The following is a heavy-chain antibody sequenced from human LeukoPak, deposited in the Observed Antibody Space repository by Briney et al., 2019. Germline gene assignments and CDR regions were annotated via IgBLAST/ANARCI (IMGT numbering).Heavy chain of an antibody. Sequence: PSETLSLTCTVSGGSISSYYWSWIRQPPGKGLEWIGYIYYSGSTNYNPSLKSRVTISVDTSKNQFSLKLSSVTAADTAVYYCARQDSSGWYGPYYGMDVWGQGTTVTVSS. CDR1: GGSISSYY. D-gene: IGHD6-19*01. V-gene: IGHV4-59*01. CDR3: ARQDSSGWYGPYYGMDV. CDR2: IYYSGST. J-gene: IGHJ6*02.